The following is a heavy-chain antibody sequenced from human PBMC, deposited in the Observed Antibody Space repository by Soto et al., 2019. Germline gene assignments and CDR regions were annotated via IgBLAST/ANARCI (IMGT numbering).Heavy chain of an antibody. CDR2: IYYSGST. J-gene: IGHJ4*02. D-gene: IGHD3-16*01. CDR3: ARGGGEHASSIDY. CDR1: GGSISSYY. V-gene: IGHV4-59*08. Sequence: TSETLSLTCTVSGGSISSYYWSWIRQPPGKGLEWIGYIYYSGSTNYNPSLKSRVTISVDTSKNQFSLKLSSVTAADTAVYYCARGGGEHASSIDYWCQGPLVTVSS.